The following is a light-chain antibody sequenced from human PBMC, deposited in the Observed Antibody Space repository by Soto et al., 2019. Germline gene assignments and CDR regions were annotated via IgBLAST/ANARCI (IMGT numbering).Light chain of an antibody. CDR2: QDT. V-gene: IGLV3-1*01. CDR3: QAWDPATVV. Sequence: SYELTQPPSVSVSPGQTASITCSGDKLGERYACWYQQKPGQSPTLVIYQDTKRPSGIPERFSGSNSGNTATLTISGTQAMDEADYYCQAWDPATVVFGGGTKLTVL. CDR1: KLGERY. J-gene: IGLJ3*02.